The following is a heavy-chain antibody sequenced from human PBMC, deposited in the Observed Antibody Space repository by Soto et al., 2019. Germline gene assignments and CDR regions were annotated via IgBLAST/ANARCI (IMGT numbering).Heavy chain of an antibody. Sequence: SETLSLTCAVSGGSISSSNWWSWVRQPPGKGLEWIGEIYHSGSTNYNPSLKSRVTISVDKSKNQFSLKIDDTAVYYCTSRRDWTAVDPFDYWGLGTLVTVSS. J-gene: IGHJ4*02. CDR1: GGSISSSNW. CDR3: WTAVDPFDY. D-gene: IGHD5-18*01. V-gene: IGHV4-4*02. CDR2: IYHSGST.